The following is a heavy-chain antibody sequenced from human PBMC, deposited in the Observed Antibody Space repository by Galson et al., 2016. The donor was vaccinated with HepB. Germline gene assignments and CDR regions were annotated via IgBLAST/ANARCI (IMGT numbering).Heavy chain of an antibody. Sequence: TLSLTCDVSGGSISSGGYYWSWIRQLPGNGLEWIGYIYYSRTTYYNPSLRSRLSISADTSKNQFSLELSSVTAGDTAVYFCARLTSTGTFDAFDVWGQGTMVTVSS. CDR2: IYYSRTT. J-gene: IGHJ3*01. CDR3: ARLTSTGTFDAFDV. V-gene: IGHV4-31*11. D-gene: IGHD1-1*01. CDR1: GGSISSGGYY.